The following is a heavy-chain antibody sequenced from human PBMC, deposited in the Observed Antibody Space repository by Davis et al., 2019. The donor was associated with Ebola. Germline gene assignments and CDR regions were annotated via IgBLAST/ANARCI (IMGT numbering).Heavy chain of an antibody. CDR2: ISAYNGNT. Sequence: ASVKVSCKASRYTFTSYGLSWVRQAPGQGLEWMGWISAYNGNTNHAQKLQGRVTMTTDTSTSPAYMEPRSLRSDGTAVYYCARDKASVTTDWVDPWGQGTLVTVSS. CDR1: RYTFTSYG. CDR3: ARDKASVTTDWVDP. J-gene: IGHJ5*02. V-gene: IGHV1-18*01. D-gene: IGHD4-17*01.